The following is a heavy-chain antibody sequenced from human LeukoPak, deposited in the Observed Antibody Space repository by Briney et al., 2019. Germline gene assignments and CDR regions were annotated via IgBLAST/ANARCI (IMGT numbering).Heavy chain of an antibody. V-gene: IGHV1-69*06. CDR3: ARRGVSSTSWFDP. CDR2: IIPIFGTA. Sequence: AASVKVSCKASGGTFRSYAISWVRQAPGQGLEWMGGIIPIFGTANYAQKFQGRVTITADKSTSTAYMELSSLRSEDTAVYYCARRGVSSTSWFDPWGQGTLVTVS. CDR1: GGTFRSYA. D-gene: IGHD2-2*01. J-gene: IGHJ5*02.